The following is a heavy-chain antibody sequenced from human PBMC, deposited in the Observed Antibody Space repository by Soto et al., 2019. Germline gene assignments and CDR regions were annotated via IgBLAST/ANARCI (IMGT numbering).Heavy chain of an antibody. CDR1: GFRFSSYA. Sequence: EVQLVESGGGSVQPGGSLRLSCAASGFRFSSYAISWVRQAPGKGLEWVSGISGSGENTYHADSVTGRFTISRDNSKNSLFLQMNSLSADDTAIYYCAKDGLSDSPSAIDYWGLGTLVTVSS. V-gene: IGHV3-23*04. J-gene: IGHJ4*02. CDR2: ISGSGENT. CDR3: AKDGLSDSPSAIDY. D-gene: IGHD6-13*01.